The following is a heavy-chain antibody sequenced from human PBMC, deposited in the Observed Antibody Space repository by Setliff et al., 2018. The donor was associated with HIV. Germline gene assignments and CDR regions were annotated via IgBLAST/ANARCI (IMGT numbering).Heavy chain of an antibody. CDR3: ARKGWSSSSLYYYYYMDV. CDR1: GYTFTDYD. Sequence: ASVKVSCKPSGYTFTDYDINWVRQAAGQGLEWMGWMNPDSRNTGYAQRFEGSVTMTWDTSISTAYMELNNVKFEDTAIYYCARKGWSSSSLYYYYYMDVWGKGTTVTVSS. J-gene: IGHJ6*03. CDR2: MNPDSRNT. V-gene: IGHV1-8*02. D-gene: IGHD6-6*01.